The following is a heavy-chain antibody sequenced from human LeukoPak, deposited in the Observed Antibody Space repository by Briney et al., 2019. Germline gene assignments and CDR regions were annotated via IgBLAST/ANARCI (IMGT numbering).Heavy chain of an antibody. Sequence: VGSLRLSCGASGFSVSSNYMSWVRQAPGKGLEWVSVIYSGGRTDYADSVKGRFTTSRDNPKNTLYLQMNSLRAEDTAVYYCARDGRDSGSYYSDYWGQGTLVTVSS. J-gene: IGHJ4*02. CDR2: IYSGGRT. CDR1: GFSVSSNY. V-gene: IGHV3-53*01. CDR3: ARDGRDSGSYYSDY. D-gene: IGHD3-10*01.